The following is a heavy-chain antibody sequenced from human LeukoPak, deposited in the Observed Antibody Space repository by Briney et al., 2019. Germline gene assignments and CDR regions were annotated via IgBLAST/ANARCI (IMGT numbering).Heavy chain of an antibody. J-gene: IGHJ3*02. Sequence: ASVKVSCKASGYTFTSYGISWVRQAPGQGLEWMGWISAYNGNTNYAQKFQGRVTMTEDTSTDTAYMELSSLRSEDTAVYYCAKKIVVVVAAKDDAFDIWGQGTMVTVSS. CDR1: GYTFTSYG. V-gene: IGHV1-18*01. D-gene: IGHD2-15*01. CDR2: ISAYNGNT. CDR3: AKKIVVVVAAKDDAFDI.